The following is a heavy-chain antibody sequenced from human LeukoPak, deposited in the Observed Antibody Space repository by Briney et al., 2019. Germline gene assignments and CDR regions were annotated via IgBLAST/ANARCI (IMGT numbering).Heavy chain of an antibody. J-gene: IGHJ6*02. D-gene: IGHD3-3*01. Sequence: ASVKVSCKASGGTFSSYAISWVRQAPGQGLEWMGGIIPIFGTANYAQKFQGRVTITADESTSTAYMELSSLRSEDTAVYYCAREGGIRDFWSVIGYYYYGMDVWGQGTTVTVPS. CDR2: IIPIFGTA. V-gene: IGHV1-69*13. CDR3: AREGGIRDFWSVIGYYYYGMDV. CDR1: GGTFSSYA.